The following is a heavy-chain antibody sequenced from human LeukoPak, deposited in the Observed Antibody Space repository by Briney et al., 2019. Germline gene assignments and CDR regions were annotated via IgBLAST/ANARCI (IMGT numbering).Heavy chain of an antibody. V-gene: IGHV4-59*05. J-gene: IGHJ5*02. CDR3: ARQMTGVPAAISAFDP. Sequence: PSETLSLTCTVSGGSISSYYWSWIRQPPGKGLEWIGSIYYSGSTYYNPSLKSRVTISVDTSKNQFSLKLSSVTAADTAVYYCARQMTGVPAAISAFDPWGQGTLVTVSS. D-gene: IGHD2-2*02. CDR1: GGSISSYY. CDR2: IYYSGST.